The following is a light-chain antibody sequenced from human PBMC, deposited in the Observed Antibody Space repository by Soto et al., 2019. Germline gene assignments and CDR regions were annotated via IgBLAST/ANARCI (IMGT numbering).Light chain of an antibody. Sequence: IPMTQYPSSLSASFGATVPITCQASQNINNYLTWYQQKPGRAPKLLIYDASNLEAGVPSRFRGSGSGTDFTFTISRLQPEDIATYYCQQYENLPTFCQGTRLEI. CDR1: QNINNY. CDR2: DAS. CDR3: QQYENLPT. J-gene: IGKJ5*01. V-gene: IGKV1-33*01.